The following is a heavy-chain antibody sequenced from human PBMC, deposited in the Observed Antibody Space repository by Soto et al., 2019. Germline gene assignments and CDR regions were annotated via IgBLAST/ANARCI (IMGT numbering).Heavy chain of an antibody. CDR2: ISYDGSNK. Sequence: QSGGSLRLSCAASGFTFSSYAMHWVRQAPGKGLEWVAVISYDGSNKYYADSVKGRFTISRDNSKNTLYLQMNSLRAEDTAVYYCARDLRWLQLRSYWGQGTLVTVSS. CDR3: ARDLRWLQLRSY. CDR1: GFTFSSYA. V-gene: IGHV3-30-3*01. J-gene: IGHJ4*02. D-gene: IGHD5-12*01.